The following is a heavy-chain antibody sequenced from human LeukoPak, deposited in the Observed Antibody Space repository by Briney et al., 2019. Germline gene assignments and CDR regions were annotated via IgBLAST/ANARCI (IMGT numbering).Heavy chain of an antibody. CDR3: ARDGWGYCSSTSCRGDAFDI. CDR2: ISSSSSTI. CDR1: GFTFSSYS. D-gene: IGHD2-2*01. V-gene: IGHV3-48*01. Sequence: GGSLRLSCAASGFTFSSYSMNWVRQAPGEGLEWVSYISSSSSTIYYADSVKGRFTISRDKAKNSLYLQMNSLRAEDTAVYYCARDGWGYCSSTSCRGDAFDIWGQGTMVTVSS. J-gene: IGHJ3*02.